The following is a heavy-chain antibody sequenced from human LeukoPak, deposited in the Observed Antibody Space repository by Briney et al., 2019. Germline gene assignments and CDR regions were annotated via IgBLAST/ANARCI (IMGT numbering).Heavy chain of an antibody. CDR2: IYYSGST. CDR3: ARLWDNTVTTGRGYYYYYGMDV. D-gene: IGHD4-4*01. J-gene: IGHJ6*02. CDR1: GGSISSYY. V-gene: IGHV4-59*12. Sequence: SETLSLTCTVSGGSISSYYWSWIRQPPGKGLEWIGYIYYSGSTNYNPSLKSRVTMSVDTSKNQFSLKLSSVTAADTAVYYCARLWDNTVTTGRGYYYYYGMDVWGQGTTVTASS.